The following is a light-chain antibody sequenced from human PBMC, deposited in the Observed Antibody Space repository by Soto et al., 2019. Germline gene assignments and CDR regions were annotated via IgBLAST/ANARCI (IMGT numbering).Light chain of an antibody. J-gene: IGKJ1*01. CDR1: QSVSSAN. V-gene: IGKV3-20*01. Sequence: ILLTHTPSTLSLSPWPRATLPCRPSQSVSSANFAWYQQKPGQAPRLLIYGASSRATGIPDRFSGSGSGTVFTLTINILEPDDFAVYYCHQYGNSPQTFGQGTKVDIK. CDR2: GAS. CDR3: HQYGNSPQT.